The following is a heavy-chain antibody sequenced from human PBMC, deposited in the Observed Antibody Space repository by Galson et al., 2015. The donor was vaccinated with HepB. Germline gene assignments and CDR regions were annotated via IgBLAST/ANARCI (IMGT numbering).Heavy chain of an antibody. Sequence: SLRLSCAASGLTVSSADMGWVRQAPGKGPEWVSNLYKAGNADYVDSVKGRFTISRDNSENTLHFQMNSLRTEDTAVYYCARVPWGSGTFDIWGQGTMVTVSS. D-gene: IGHD3-10*01. J-gene: IGHJ3*02. V-gene: IGHV3-53*01. CDR3: ARVPWGSGTFDI. CDR1: GLTVSSAD. CDR2: LYKAGNA.